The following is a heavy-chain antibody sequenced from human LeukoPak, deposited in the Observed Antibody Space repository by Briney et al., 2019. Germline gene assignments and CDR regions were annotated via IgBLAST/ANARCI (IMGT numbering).Heavy chain of an antibody. J-gene: IGHJ4*02. CDR2: IYCGGST. CDR1: GFNVSSNC. V-gene: IGHV3-66*01. D-gene: IGHD6-13*01. CDR3: ARVDSRTAHLVY. Sequence: GGSLRLSCAVSGFNVSSNCINWVRQAPGKGPEWVAVIYCGGSTYYADSVKGSCTISRDNSKNTLYLQKNRLRPGDTAVYHCARVDSRTAHLVYGGRRTRVSVSS.